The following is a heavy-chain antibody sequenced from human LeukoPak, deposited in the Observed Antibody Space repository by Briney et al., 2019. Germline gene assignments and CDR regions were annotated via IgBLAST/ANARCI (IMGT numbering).Heavy chain of an antibody. J-gene: IGHJ6*02. V-gene: IGHV1-69*13. CDR1: GGTFSSYA. D-gene: IGHD3-16*02. CDR2: IIPIFGTA. Sequence: SVKVSCKASGGTFSSYAISWVRQAPGQGLEWKGGIIPIFGTANYAQKFQGRVTITADESTSTAYMELSSLRSEDTAVYYCASLIMITFGGVIVKNGMDVWGQGTTVTVSS. CDR3: ASLIMITFGGVIVKNGMDV.